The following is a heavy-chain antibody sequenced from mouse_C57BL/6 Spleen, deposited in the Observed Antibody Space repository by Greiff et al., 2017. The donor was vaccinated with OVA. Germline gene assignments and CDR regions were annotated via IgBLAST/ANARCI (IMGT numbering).Heavy chain of an antibody. CDR3: ARYGYDYAMDY. J-gene: IGHJ4*01. V-gene: IGHV2-2*01. CDR2: IWSGGST. D-gene: IGHD2-2*01. Sequence: QVQLQQSGPGLVQPSQSLSITCTVSGFSLTSYGVHWVRQSPGQGLEWLGVIWSGGSTDYNAAFISRLSISKDNSKSQVFLKMNRLQADDTAIYYCARYGYDYAMDYWGQGTSVTVSS. CDR1: GFSLTSYG.